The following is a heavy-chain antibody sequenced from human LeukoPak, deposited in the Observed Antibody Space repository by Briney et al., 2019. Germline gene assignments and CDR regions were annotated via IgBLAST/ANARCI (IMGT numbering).Heavy chain of an antibody. V-gene: IGHV3-48*03. J-gene: IGHJ6*02. CDR2: ISSSGSTI. CDR1: GFTFSRYE. Sequence: AGSLRLSCAASGFTFSRYEMNWVRQAPGKGLEWVSDISSSGSTIYYADSVKGRFTISRDNAKNSLYLQMNSLIAEDTAVYYCARDNKQLVPFGYYYGMEVWGQGTTVTVSS. CDR3: ARDNKQLVPFGYYYGMEV. D-gene: IGHD6-13*01.